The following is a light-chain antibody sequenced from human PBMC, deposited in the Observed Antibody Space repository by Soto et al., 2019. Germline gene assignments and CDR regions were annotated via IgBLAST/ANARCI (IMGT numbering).Light chain of an antibody. CDR2: DAF. Sequence: ETVLTQSPVTLSFSPGERATLSCRASQRVSSYLAWYQQKPGQAPRLLIFDAFNRATGIPARFSGSGSGTDFTLTISSLESEDFAVYYCQQRSNWPPTFGQGTKLEIK. J-gene: IGKJ2*01. CDR3: QQRSNWPPT. CDR1: QRVSSY. V-gene: IGKV3-11*01.